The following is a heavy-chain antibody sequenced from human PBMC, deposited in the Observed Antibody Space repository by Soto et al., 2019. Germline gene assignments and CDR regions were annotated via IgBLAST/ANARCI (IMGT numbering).Heavy chain of an antibody. Sequence: SETLSLTCTVSGGFIISGGYYWIWVRQRPGKGLEWIGYKYFGGNTNYNPSLKSRVAISVDTSKNHFSLELSSVTAADTAVYYCARGGFYDSAGYKTRANYYVFDVWGQGPSVTVYS. D-gene: IGHD3-22*01. CDR3: ARGGFYDSAGYKTRANYYVFDV. CDR1: GGFIISGGYY. V-gene: IGHV4-31*03. CDR2: KYFGGNT. J-gene: IGHJ6*02.